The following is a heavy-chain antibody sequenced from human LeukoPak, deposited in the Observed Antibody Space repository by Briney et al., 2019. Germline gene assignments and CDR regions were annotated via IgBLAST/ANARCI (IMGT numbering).Heavy chain of an antibody. CDR1: GGSISSSNW. Sequence: PSGTLSLTCAVSGGSISSSNWWSWVRQPPGKGLEWIGEIYHSGSTNYNPSLKSRVTISVDTSKNQFSLKLSSVTAADTAVYYCARSGQWLVPSFDYWGQGTLVTVSS. CDR3: ARSGQWLVPSFDY. D-gene: IGHD6-19*01. V-gene: IGHV4-4*02. CDR2: IYHSGST. J-gene: IGHJ4*02.